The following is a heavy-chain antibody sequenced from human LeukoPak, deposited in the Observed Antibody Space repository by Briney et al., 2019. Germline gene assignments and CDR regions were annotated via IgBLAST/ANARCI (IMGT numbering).Heavy chain of an antibody. CDR1: GFTFSGSW. J-gene: IGHJ4*02. Sequence: GGSLRPSCAASGFTFSGSWMHWVRQTPGKGLVWVSRIIGDGSATSYADSVKGRFTISRDNAKDTVYLQMNSLRDEDTAVYYCARFVMVTAGDYWGQGTLVTVSS. CDR3: ARFVMVTAGDY. D-gene: IGHD2-21*02. CDR2: IIGDGSAT. V-gene: IGHV3-74*01.